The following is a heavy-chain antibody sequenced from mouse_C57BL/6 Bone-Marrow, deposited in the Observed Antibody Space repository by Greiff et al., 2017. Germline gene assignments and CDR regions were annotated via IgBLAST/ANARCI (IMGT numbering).Heavy chain of an antibody. D-gene: IGHD1-1*01. CDR3: ARDYYGSSPWFAY. CDR1: GYSFTGYY. V-gene: IGHV1-42*01. CDR2: INPSTGGT. J-gene: IGHJ3*01. Sequence: VQLKESGPELVKPGASVKISCKASGYSFTGYYMNWVKQSPEKSLEWIGEINPSTGGTTYNQKFKAKATLTVDKSSSTAYMQLKSLTSEDSAVYYCARDYYGSSPWFAYWGQGTLVTVSA.